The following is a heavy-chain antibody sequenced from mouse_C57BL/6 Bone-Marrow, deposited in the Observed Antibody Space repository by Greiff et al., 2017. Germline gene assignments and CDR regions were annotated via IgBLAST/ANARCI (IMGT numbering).Heavy chain of an antibody. Sequence: EVKLVESGGGLVQSGRSLILSCATSGFTFSDFYMEWVRQAPGKGLEWIAASRNKANDYTTEYSASVKGRFIVSRDTSQSILYLQMNALRAEDTAIYYCARDALPYYAMDYWGQGTSVTVSS. CDR2: SRNKANDYTT. D-gene: IGHD2-12*01. J-gene: IGHJ4*01. V-gene: IGHV7-1*01. CDR1: GFTFSDFY. CDR3: ARDALPYYAMDY.